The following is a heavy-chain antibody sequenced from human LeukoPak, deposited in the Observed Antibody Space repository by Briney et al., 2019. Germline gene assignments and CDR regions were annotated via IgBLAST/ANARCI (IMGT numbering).Heavy chain of an antibody. J-gene: IGHJ5*02. V-gene: IGHV4-39*07. CDR2: IYYSGST. Sequence: SSETLSLTCTVSGGSISSSSYYWGWIRQPPGKGLEWIGSIYYSGSTYYNPSLKSRVTISVDTSRDQFSLKLSSVTAADTAVYYCASSSRAYGSGSYGFDPWGQGTLVTVSS. CDR3: ASSSRAYGSGSYGFDP. CDR1: GGSISSSSYY. D-gene: IGHD3-10*01.